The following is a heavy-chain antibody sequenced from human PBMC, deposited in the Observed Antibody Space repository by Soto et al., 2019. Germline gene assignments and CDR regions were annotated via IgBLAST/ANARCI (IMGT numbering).Heavy chain of an antibody. V-gene: IGHV3-30*18. CDR3: AKGDCGGDCYSFDAFVI. D-gene: IGHD2-21*02. CDR2: ISYDGSNK. CDR1: GFTFSSYG. Sequence: QVQLVESGGGVVQPGRSLRLSCAASGFTFSSYGMHWVRQAPGKGLEWVAVISYDGSNKYYADSVKGRFTISRDNSKNTLYLQMNSLRAEDTAVYYCAKGDCGGDCYSFDAFVIWGQGTMVTVSS. J-gene: IGHJ3*02.